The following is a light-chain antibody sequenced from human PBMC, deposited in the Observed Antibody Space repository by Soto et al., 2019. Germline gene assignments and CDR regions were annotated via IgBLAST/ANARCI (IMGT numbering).Light chain of an antibody. CDR2: DAS. CDR3: QQYNNWPIT. J-gene: IGKJ5*01. CDR1: QNIRSN. V-gene: IGKV3-15*01. Sequence: ETVMTQSPVTLSVSPGERAPLSCRASQNIRSNLAWYQQKPGQAPRLLIYDASTRATGIPARFSGSGSGTEFTLTISGLQSEDFAVYYCQQYNNWPITFGQGTRLEIK.